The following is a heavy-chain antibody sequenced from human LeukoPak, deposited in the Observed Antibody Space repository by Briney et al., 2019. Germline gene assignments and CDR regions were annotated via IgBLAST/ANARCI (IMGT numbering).Heavy chain of an antibody. D-gene: IGHD1-20*01. CDR1: GYSFTSYW. CDR3: ARHGGEYNWNDAGHWFDP. Sequence: GESLKISCKGSGYSFTSYWIGWVRQMPGKGLEWTGIIYPGDSDTRYRPSFQGQVTIPADKSISTAYLQWSSLKASDTAMYYCARHGGEYNWNDAGHWFDPWGQGTLVTVSS. CDR2: IYPGDSDT. J-gene: IGHJ5*02. V-gene: IGHV5-51*01.